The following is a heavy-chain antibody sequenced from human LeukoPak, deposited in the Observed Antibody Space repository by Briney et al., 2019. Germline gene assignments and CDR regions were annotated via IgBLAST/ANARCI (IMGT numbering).Heavy chain of an antibody. D-gene: IGHD2-15*01. Sequence: ASVKVSCKASGFTFTTYYMHWVRQAPGQGLEWMGIINPSGGSTSYAQKFQGRVTMTRDMSTSTVYMELSSLRSEDTAVYYCASDNGYCSGGSCGTGGNWGQGTLVTVSS. J-gene: IGHJ4*02. V-gene: IGHV1-46*01. CDR3: ASDNGYCSGGSCGTGGN. CDR2: INPSGGST. CDR1: GFTFTTYY.